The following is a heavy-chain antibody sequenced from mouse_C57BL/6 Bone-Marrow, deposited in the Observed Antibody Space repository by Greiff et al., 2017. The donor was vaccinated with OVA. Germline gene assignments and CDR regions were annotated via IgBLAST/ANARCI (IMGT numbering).Heavy chain of an antibody. Sequence: VQRVESDAELVKPGASVKISCKVSGYTFTDHTTHWMKQRPEQGLEWIGYIYPRDGSTKYNEKFKGKATLTADKSSSTAYMQLNSLTSEDSAVYFCARDDYDPWFAYWGQGTLVTVSA. D-gene: IGHD2-4*01. CDR2: IYPRDGST. CDR3: ARDDYDPWFAY. V-gene: IGHV1-78*01. CDR1: GYTFTDHT. J-gene: IGHJ3*01.